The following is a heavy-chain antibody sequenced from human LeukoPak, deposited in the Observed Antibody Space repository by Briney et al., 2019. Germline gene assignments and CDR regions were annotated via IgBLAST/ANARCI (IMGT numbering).Heavy chain of an antibody. Sequence: SETLSLTCTVSGYSISSGYYWGWIRQPPGKGLEWIGSIYHSGSTYYNPSLKSRVTISVDTSKNQFSLKLSSVTAADTAVYYCARDLGRWPQATGAFDIWGQGTMVTVSS. CDR3: ARDLGRWPQATGAFDI. CDR2: IYHSGST. D-gene: IGHD4-23*01. V-gene: IGHV4-38-2*02. CDR1: GYSISSGYY. J-gene: IGHJ3*02.